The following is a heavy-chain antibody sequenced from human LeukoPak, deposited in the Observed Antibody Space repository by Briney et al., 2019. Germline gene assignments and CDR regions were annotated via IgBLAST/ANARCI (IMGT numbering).Heavy chain of an antibody. D-gene: IGHD3-22*01. V-gene: IGHV2-5*02. J-gene: IGHJ3*02. CDR3: AHRLYDNSGYWDQGSFDI. CDR2: IYWDDDK. CDR1: GFSLSTSAGG. Sequence: GPALVKPTQTLTLTCIFYGFSLSTSAGGVGWIRQPPGKALEWLALIYWDDDKRYNPSLKRRLTISKDTSKNQVVLTLTNTDPVDTGTYYCAHRLYDNSGYWDQGSFDIWGQGTVVTVSS.